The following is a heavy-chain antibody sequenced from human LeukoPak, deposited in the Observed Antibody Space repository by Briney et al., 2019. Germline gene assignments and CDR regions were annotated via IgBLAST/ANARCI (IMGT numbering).Heavy chain of an antibody. Sequence: SETLSLTCTVSGGSISSGGYYWSWIRQHPGKGLEWIGYIYYSGSTYYNPSLKSRVTISVDTSKNQFSLKLSSVTAADTAVYYCARAPPTMVRGVIDPFDYWGQGTLVTVSS. D-gene: IGHD3-10*01. J-gene: IGHJ4*02. CDR3: ARAPPTMVRGVIDPFDY. CDR1: GGSISSGGYY. CDR2: IYYSGST. V-gene: IGHV4-31*03.